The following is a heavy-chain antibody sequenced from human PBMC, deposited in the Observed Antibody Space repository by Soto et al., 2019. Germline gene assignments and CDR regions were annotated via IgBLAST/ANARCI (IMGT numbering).Heavy chain of an antibody. J-gene: IGHJ4*02. CDR2: VVPLFGTA. D-gene: IGHD1-1*01. V-gene: IGHV1-69*06. CDR1: GGAFSTYT. CDR3: AREPATAKQEGVEF. Sequence: SVKISCKSSGGAFSTYTLHWVRQAPGKGLEWMGGVVPLFGTADYAQKFQGRVTITADKSTSTAFMELSRLTSEDTAVYYCAREPATAKQEGVEFWGQGPLVTVSS.